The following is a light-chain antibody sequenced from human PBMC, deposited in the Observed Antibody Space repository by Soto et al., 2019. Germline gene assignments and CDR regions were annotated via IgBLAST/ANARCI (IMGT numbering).Light chain of an antibody. CDR2: DAS. J-gene: IGKJ3*01. V-gene: IGKV1-33*01. Sequence: DIQMTQSPSSLSASVGDRVTITCQASQDIRNYLNWYQQKPGKAPKLLIYDASNLETGVPSRFSGSGSGTDFSFTISSLQPEDIATYYYQQYDNLPPFTFGPGTKVDIK. CDR3: QQYDNLPPFT. CDR1: QDIRNY.